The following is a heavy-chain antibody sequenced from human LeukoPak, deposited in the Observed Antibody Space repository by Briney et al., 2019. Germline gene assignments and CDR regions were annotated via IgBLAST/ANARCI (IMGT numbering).Heavy chain of an antibody. CDR2: IYTSGST. Sequence: SETLSLTCSGSGVTISSYHWSWIRQPAGQGLEWIGRIYTSGSTNYNHSHNSLITMSVNTSKNPFSQQLSPVTAAATAVYYCRSSTNRPMDYWGQGTLFTVSS. V-gene: IGHV4-4*07. J-gene: IGHJ4*02. D-gene: IGHD2-2*01. CDR1: GVTISSYH. CDR3: RSSTNRPMDY.